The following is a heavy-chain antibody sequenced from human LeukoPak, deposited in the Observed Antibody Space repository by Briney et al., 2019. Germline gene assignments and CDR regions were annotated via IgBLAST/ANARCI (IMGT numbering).Heavy chain of an antibody. CDR1: GFTFSSYN. CDR3: ARGVVTATTDYFDY. CDR2: ISSSSYI. D-gene: IGHD2-21*02. Sequence: GGSLRLSCAASGFTFSSYNMNWVRQAPGKGLEWVSSISSSSYIYYADSLKGRFTISRDNAKNSLYLQMNSLRAEDTAVYYCARGVVTATTDYFDYWGQGTLVTVSS. V-gene: IGHV3-21*01. J-gene: IGHJ4*02.